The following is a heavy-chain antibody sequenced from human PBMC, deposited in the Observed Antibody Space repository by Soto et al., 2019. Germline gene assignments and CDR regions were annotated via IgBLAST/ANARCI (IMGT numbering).Heavy chain of an antibody. D-gene: IGHD3-16*01. Sequence: SETLSLTCTVSGGSISSSSYYWGWIRQPPGKGLEWIGSIYYSGSTHYNPSLKSRVTTSVDTSKNQFSLKLSSVTAADTAVYYCARLGPMITFGGVPYYFDYWGQGTLVTVSS. CDR1: GGSISSSSYY. CDR2: IYYSGST. V-gene: IGHV4-39*01. J-gene: IGHJ4*02. CDR3: ARLGPMITFGGVPYYFDY.